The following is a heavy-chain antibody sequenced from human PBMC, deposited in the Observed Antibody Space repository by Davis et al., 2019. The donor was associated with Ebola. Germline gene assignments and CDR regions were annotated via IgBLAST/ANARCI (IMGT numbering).Heavy chain of an antibody. J-gene: IGHJ4*02. CDR1: GGSISSGGYF. D-gene: IGHD4-17*01. V-gene: IGHV4-61*08. Sequence: SETLSLTCTVSGGSISSGGYFWSWIRQPPGKGLEWIGYIYYSGSTNYNPSLKSRVTISVDTSKNQFSLKLSSVTAADTAVYYCARGSSTYYGDYPFDYWGQGTLVTVSS. CDR2: IYYSGST. CDR3: ARGSSTYYGDYPFDY.